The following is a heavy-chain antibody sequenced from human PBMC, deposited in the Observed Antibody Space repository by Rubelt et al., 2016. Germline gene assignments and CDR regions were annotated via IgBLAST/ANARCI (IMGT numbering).Heavy chain of an antibody. CDR2: ISTYNGDT. J-gene: IGHJ4*02. V-gene: IGHV1-18*01. CDR1: GYSFKRYA. CDR3: SRDPSNTSGFHAYFDY. D-gene: IGHD3-22*01. Sequence: QVQLVQSGAEVKEPGASIKVSCKTSGYSFKRYAISRVRQATGQGLECMGWISTYNGDTRHSQNFQVRVTMTTEPSTSTAYRELRSLRSDDTSVYSCSRDPSNTSGFHAYFDYWGQGTRVTVSS.